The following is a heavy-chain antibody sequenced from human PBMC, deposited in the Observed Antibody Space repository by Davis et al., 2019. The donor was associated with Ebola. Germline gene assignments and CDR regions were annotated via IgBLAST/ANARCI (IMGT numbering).Heavy chain of an antibody. D-gene: IGHD3-16*01. CDR2: IYSSGST. CDR1: GGSLSNAY. Sequence: MPSETLSLTCTVSGGSLSNAYWSWIRQPPGKGLEWIGYIYSSGSTNYNPSLKSRVTISVDTSKNQFSLKLSSVTAADTAVYYCARGSLYVWFDPWGQGTLVTVSS. J-gene: IGHJ5*02. V-gene: IGHV4-59*12. CDR3: ARGSLYVWFDP.